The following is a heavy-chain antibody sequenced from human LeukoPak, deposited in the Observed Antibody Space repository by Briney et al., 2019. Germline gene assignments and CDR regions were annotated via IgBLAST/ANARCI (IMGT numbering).Heavy chain of an antibody. V-gene: IGHV3-48*01. CDR2: ISSSSSTI. J-gene: IGHJ4*02. CDR3: ATYVESAVVFDY. Sequence: PGGSLRLSCAASGFTFSSYTMNWVRQAPGKGLEWVSYISSSSSTIYYADSVKGRFTISRDNAKNSLYLQMNGLRGEDRAVYYCATYVESAVVFDYWGQGTLVTVSS. CDR1: GFTFSSYT. D-gene: IGHD5-18*01.